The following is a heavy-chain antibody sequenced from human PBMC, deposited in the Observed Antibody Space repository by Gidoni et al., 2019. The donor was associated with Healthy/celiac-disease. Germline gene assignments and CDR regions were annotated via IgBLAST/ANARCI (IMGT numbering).Heavy chain of an antibody. CDR3: ARVVAVAGRAFDI. CDR2: ISSSSIYI. V-gene: IGHV3-21*01. D-gene: IGHD6-19*01. J-gene: IGHJ3*02. Sequence: EVQLVESGGGLVKPGGSLSLSCAASGVTFRSYSMNWVRQAPGKGLEWVSSISSSSIYIYSADSVKGRFTISRDNAKNSLYLQMNSLRAEDTAVYYCARVVAVAGRAFDIWGQGTMVTVSS. CDR1: GVTFRSYS.